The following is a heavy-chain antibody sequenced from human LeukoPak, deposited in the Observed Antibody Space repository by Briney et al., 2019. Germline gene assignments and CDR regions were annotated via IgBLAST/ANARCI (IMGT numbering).Heavy chain of an antibody. Sequence: GRSLRLSCAASGFTFSNFAMHWVRQAPGKGLEWVAVIWYDGSNKYSADSVKGRFTISRDDSKNTVYLQMNSLRAEDTAVYYCARDRNSYFDYWGQGTLVTVSS. J-gene: IGHJ4*02. CDR2: IWYDGSNK. D-gene: IGHD1-1*01. CDR3: ARDRNSYFDY. V-gene: IGHV3-33*08. CDR1: GFTFSNFA.